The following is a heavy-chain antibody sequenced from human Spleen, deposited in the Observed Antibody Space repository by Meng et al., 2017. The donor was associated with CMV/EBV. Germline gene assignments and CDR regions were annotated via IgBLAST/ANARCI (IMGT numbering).Heavy chain of an antibody. J-gene: IGHJ4*02. D-gene: IGHD6-19*01. V-gene: IGHV3-7*03. Sequence: GESLKISCAASGFVFSNYWMSWVRQAPGKGLEWVANIKQDGSEMYYVESVKGRFTISRDNAKNSLYVQMNSLRAEDTAFYYCARDSSGWADFDYWGQGTLITVSS. CDR3: ARDSSGWADFDY. CDR1: GFVFSNYW. CDR2: IKQDGSEM.